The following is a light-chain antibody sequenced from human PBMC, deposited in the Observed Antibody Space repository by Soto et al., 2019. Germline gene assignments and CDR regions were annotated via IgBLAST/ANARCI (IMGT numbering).Light chain of an antibody. J-gene: IGLJ2*01. CDR1: SSNIGSNT. Sequence: QSALTQPPSASGTHGQRVTLSCSGSSSNIGSNTVNWYQQLPGSAPKLLMYSTNQRPSGVPDRFSGSKSGTSASLAISGLQSEDEADYYCAAWDGSLNVVLFGGGTKLTVL. V-gene: IGLV1-44*01. CDR3: AAWDGSLNVVL. CDR2: STN.